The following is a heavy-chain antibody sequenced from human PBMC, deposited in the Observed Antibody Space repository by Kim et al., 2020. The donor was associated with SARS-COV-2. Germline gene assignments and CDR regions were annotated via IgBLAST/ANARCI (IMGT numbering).Heavy chain of an antibody. CDR2: IKQDGSEK. D-gene: IGHD2-8*02. V-gene: IGHV3-7*03. CDR1: GFTFNSYW. Sequence: GGSLRLSCAASGFTFNSYWMSWVRQAPGKGLEWVANIKQDGSEKIYVDSVKGRFTISRDNAKNSLYLEMNSLRVEDTAVYYCTVGGRHFFLLPQFDYWGQGSLVTVSS. CDR3: TVGGRHFFLLPQFDY. J-gene: IGHJ4*02.